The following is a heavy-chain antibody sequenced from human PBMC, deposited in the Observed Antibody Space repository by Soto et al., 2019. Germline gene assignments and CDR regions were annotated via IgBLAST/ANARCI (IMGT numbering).Heavy chain of an antibody. CDR2: ISGSGGGT. V-gene: IGHV3-23*01. J-gene: IGHJ3*01. CDR1: GFTFSSYA. D-gene: IGHD3-10*01. CDR3: AKSRGSGSYFNPSDAFDF. Sequence: EVQLLDSGGGLVQPGGSLRLSCAASGFTFSSYAMSWVRQAPGKGLEWVSSISGSGGGTYYADSVKGRFTISRDNSKKTLSLQMNSLRAEDMAVYYCAKSRGSGSYFNPSDAFDFWGQGTMVIVSS.